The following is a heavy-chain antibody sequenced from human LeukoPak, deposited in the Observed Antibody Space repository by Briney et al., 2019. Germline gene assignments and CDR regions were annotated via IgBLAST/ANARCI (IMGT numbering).Heavy chain of an antibody. CDR1: GFTFSSYS. J-gene: IGHJ4*02. CDR3: AREVSSSGWLVIFDY. Sequence: PGGALRLSCAASGFTFSSYSMKWVRQAPGKGLEWVSSISSSSSYIYYADSVKGRFTISRDNAKNSLYLQMNSLRAEDTAVYYCAREVSSSGWLVIFDYCGQGTLVTVSS. CDR2: ISSSSSYI. V-gene: IGHV3-21*01. D-gene: IGHD6-19*01.